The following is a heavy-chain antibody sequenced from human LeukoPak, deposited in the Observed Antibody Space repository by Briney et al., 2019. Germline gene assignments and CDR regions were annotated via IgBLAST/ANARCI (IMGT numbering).Heavy chain of an antibody. CDR2: ISAYNGNT. D-gene: IGHD3-3*01. CDR1: GYTFTSYG. V-gene: IGHV1-18*01. CDR3: ARVATYYDFWSGSDNPNWFDP. Sequence: ASVKVSCKASGYTFTSYGISWVRQAPGQGLEWMGWISAYNGNTNYAQKLQGRVTMTTDTSTSTAYMELRSLRSDDTAVYYCARVATYYDFWSGSDNPNWFDPWGQGTLVTVSS. J-gene: IGHJ5*02.